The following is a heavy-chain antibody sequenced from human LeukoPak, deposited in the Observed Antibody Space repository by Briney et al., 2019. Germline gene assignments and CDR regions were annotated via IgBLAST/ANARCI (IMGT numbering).Heavy chain of an antibody. V-gene: IGHV4-34*01. CDR3: ARGRGIVVL. CDR1: GGSFSGYY. J-gene: IGHJ4*02. D-gene: IGHD3-22*01. CDR2: INHSGST. Sequence: SETLSLTCAAYGGSFSGYYWSWIRQPPGKGLEWIGEINHSGSTNYNPSLKSRVTISVDTSKNQFSLKLSSVTAADTAVYYCARGRGIVVLWGQGTLVTVSS.